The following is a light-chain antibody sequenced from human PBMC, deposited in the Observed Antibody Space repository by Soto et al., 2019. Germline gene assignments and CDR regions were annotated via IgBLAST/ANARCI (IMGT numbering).Light chain of an antibody. Sequence: QSVLTQPRSVSGSPGQSGTISCTGTSSDVGRYDYVSWYQQYPGEAPKLIIYDVTERPSGAPDRFSGSKSGNTASLTISGLRAEDEAAYSCCSFAGSYSYVFGSGTKVTVL. CDR2: DVT. V-gene: IGLV2-11*01. CDR1: SSDVGRYDY. CDR3: CSFAGSYSYV. J-gene: IGLJ1*01.